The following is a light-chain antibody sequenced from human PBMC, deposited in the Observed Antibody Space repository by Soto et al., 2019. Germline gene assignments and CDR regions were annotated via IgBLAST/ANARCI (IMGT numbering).Light chain of an antibody. V-gene: IGKV3-20*01. CDR1: QSVSSSY. J-gene: IGKJ5*01. CDR2: GAS. CDR3: QQYNNWPIT. Sequence: EIVLTQSLGTLSLYPGKRATLSCRASQSVSSSYSAWYQQTPGKDTRLLIYGASSRATGIPDRFSGRRSWTEFTLTLSRLQSEDVTVDYCQQYNNWPITFGQGTRLEIK.